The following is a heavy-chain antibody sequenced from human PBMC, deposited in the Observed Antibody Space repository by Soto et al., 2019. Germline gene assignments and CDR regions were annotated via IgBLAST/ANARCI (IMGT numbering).Heavy chain of an antibody. CDR2: IWYNGSNK. CDR3: ARGESGIAN. D-gene: IGHD1-20*01. V-gene: IGHV3-33*01. CDR1: GFTFSSYG. J-gene: IGHJ4*02. Sequence: PGGSLRLSCAASGFTFSSYGMHWVRQAPGKGLEWVAVIWYNGSNKYYADSVKGRFTISRDNSKNTLYLQMNSLRAEDTAVYYRARGESGIANWGQGTLVTVSS.